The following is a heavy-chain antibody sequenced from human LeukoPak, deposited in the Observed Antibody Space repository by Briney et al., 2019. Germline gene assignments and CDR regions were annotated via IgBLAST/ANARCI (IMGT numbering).Heavy chain of an antibody. CDR2: ISYHGSNK. J-gene: IGHJ4*02. CDR1: GFTFSTYA. Sequence: GGSLRLSCAASGFTFSTYAIHWVRQAPGKGLEWVAGISYHGSNKYYADSVTGRFTISSDNSKNTVYLQMNSLRPEDTAVYYCARAMGGFTYGYPSDYWGQGTPVTVSS. CDR3: ARAMGGFTYGYPSDY. V-gene: IGHV3-30*04. D-gene: IGHD5-18*01.